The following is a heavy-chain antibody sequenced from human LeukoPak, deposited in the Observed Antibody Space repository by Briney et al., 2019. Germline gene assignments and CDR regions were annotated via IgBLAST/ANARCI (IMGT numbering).Heavy chain of an antibody. Sequence: SETLSLTCTVSGGSISSYYWSWIRQPPGKGLEWIGYIHYSGSTNYNPSLKSRVTISVDTSKNQFSLKLSSVTAADTAVYYCARTPKYYFDYWGQGTLVTVSS. V-gene: IGHV4-59*12. CDR3: ARTPKYYFDY. CDR1: GGSISSYY. CDR2: IHYSGST. J-gene: IGHJ4*02.